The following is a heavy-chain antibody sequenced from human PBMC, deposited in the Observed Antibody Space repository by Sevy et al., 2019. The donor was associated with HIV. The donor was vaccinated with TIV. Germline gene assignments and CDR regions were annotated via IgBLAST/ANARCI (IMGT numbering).Heavy chain of an antibody. CDR1: GYTFSNYW. V-gene: IGHV3-74*01. CDR2: VNSDGSST. Sequence: GGSLRLSCEGSGYTFSNYWMHWVRQAPGKGLEWVSRVNSDGSSTTYADSVKGRFTISRDNAENTMSLQMNGLRAEDTALYYCVAANSWEDYWGQGTLVTVSS. J-gene: IGHJ4*01. D-gene: IGHD6-13*01. CDR3: VAANSWEDY.